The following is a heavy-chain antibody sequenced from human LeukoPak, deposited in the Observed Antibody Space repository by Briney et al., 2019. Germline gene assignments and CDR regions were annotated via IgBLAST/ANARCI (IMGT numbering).Heavy chain of an antibody. V-gene: IGHV1-18*01. CDR2: ISAYNGNT. J-gene: IGHJ4*02. D-gene: IGHD3-3*01. CDR3: ARDPGLLSDDSYYDFWSGYYRYRLDY. CDR1: GYTFTSYG. Sequence: ASVKVSFKASGYTFTSYGSSWVRQAPGQGLEWMGWISAYNGNTNYAQKLQGRVTMTTDTSTSKAYMELRSLRSDETAVYYCARDPGLLSDDSYYDFWSGYYRYRLDYWGQGTLVTVSS.